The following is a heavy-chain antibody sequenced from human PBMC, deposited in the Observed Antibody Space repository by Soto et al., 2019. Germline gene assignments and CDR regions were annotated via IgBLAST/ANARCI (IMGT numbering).Heavy chain of an antibody. CDR3: ARDQLRPGILYSLGVLLPEYGL. CDR1: GFAFSTFA. CDR2: ISVSGNNA. V-gene: IGHV3-23*01. D-gene: IGHD3-22*01. Sequence: PGGSLRLSCAASGFAFSTFAMTWVRQAPGKGLEWVAAISVSGNNAYYADSVKGRFTISRGNSQNSVFLQMSSLRADDTAVYYCARDQLRPGILYSLGVLLPEYGLWGQGTLVTVSS. J-gene: IGHJ4*02.